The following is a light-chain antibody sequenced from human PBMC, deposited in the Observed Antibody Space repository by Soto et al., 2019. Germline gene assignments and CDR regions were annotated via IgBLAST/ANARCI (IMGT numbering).Light chain of an antibody. CDR1: QSFSTSY. CDR2: NTF. J-gene: IGKJ3*01. CDR3: QQYGGSPFT. Sequence: EIVLTQSPGTLSLSPGDRATLSCRASQSFSTSYLAWYQHKPGQAPRLLIHNTFTIATGIPDRFSGSGSGTDFTLTISRLEPEDFAVYYCQQYGGSPFTFGPGTKVDIK. V-gene: IGKV3-20*01.